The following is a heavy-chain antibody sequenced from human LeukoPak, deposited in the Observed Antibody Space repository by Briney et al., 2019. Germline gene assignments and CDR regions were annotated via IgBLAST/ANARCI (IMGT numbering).Heavy chain of an antibody. J-gene: IGHJ4*02. CDR3: ARDLYYYDSSCYSYGSIIDY. V-gene: IGHV1-2*02. CDR2: INPNSGGT. D-gene: IGHD3-22*01. CDR1: GYTFNGYY. Sequence: ASVKVSCKASGYTFNGYYMHWVRQAPGQGLARMGWINPNSGGTNYAQQFQGRVTMTRDTSISTAYMELSRLRSDDTAVYYCARDLYYYDSSCYSYGSIIDYWGQGPLLTVPS.